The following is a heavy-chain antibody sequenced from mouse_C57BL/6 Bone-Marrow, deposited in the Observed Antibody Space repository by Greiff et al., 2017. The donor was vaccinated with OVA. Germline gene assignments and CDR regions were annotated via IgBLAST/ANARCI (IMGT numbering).Heavy chain of an antibody. Sequence: VQLQQSGAELVKPGASVKLSCTASGFNIKDYYMHWVKQRTEQGLEWIGRIDPEDGETKYAPKFKGKATITADTSSNTAYLQLSSLTSEDTAVYYWARTYGSSGWYFDVWGTGTTVTVSS. V-gene: IGHV14-2*01. CDR2: IDPEDGET. CDR1: GFNIKDYY. CDR3: ARTYGSSGWYFDV. J-gene: IGHJ1*03. D-gene: IGHD1-1*01.